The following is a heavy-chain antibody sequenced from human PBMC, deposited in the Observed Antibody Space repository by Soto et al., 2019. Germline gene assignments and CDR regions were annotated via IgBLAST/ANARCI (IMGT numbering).Heavy chain of an antibody. Sequence: QLQLQESGPGLVKPSETLSLTCTVSGGSISSSSYYWGWIRQPPGKGLEWIGSIDYSGSTYYNPSPKSRVTISVDTSKNQFSLKLSSVTAADTAVYYCARLSIKAAFDYWGQGTLVTVSS. V-gene: IGHV4-39*01. CDR1: GGSISSSSYY. D-gene: IGHD6-6*01. CDR3: ARLSIKAAFDY. J-gene: IGHJ4*02. CDR2: IDYSGST.